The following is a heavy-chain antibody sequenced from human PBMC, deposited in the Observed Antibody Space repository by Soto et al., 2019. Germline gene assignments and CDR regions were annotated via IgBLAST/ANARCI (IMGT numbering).Heavy chain of an antibody. J-gene: IGHJ4*02. D-gene: IGHD4-17*01. CDR2: IYHSGST. V-gene: IGHV4-4*02. Sequence: PSETLSLTCAVSSGSISSSNWWSWVRQPPGKGLEWIGEIYHSGSTNYNPSLKSRVTISVDKSKNQFSLKLSTVTAADTAVYYCARMGTVTTVFGLADWGQGTLVTVSS. CDR1: SGSISSSNW. CDR3: ARMGTVTTVFGLAD.